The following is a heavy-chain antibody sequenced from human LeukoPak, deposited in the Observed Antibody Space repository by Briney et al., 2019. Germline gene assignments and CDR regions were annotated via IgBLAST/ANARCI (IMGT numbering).Heavy chain of an antibody. CDR3: ARDTTYYYDSSGYPEGYFDY. CDR1: GGSISSYY. J-gene: IGHJ4*02. CDR2: IYYSGST. D-gene: IGHD3-22*01. Sequence: SETLSLTCTVSGGSISSYYWSWIRQPPGKGLEWIGYIYYSGSTNYNPSLKSRVTISVDTSKNQFSLKLSSVTAADTAVYYCARDTTYYYDSSGYPEGYFDYWGQGTLVTVSS. V-gene: IGHV4-59*01.